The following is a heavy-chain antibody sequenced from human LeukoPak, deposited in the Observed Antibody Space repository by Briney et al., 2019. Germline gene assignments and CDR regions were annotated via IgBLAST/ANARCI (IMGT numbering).Heavy chain of an antibody. D-gene: IGHD7-27*01. J-gene: IGHJ6*02. CDR2: IHYTGST. CDR1: GGSISSGGDY. Sequence: KASETLSLTCAVSGGSISSGGDYWSWIRQYPGKGLEWIGYIHYTGSTYYSPSLKSQIIISVDTSKNQFSLKMSSVTAADTAVYYCARSPTGNYYGMDVWGQGTTVTVSS. V-gene: IGHV4-31*11. CDR3: ARSPTGNYYGMDV.